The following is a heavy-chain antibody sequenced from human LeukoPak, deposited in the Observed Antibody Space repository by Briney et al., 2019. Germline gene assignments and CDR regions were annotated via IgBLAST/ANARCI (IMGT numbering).Heavy chain of an antibody. CDR3: ARDNWIEAHYFDY. CDR1: GFTFSSYS. J-gene: IGHJ4*02. CDR2: ISTSSYI. D-gene: IGHD1-20*01. V-gene: IGHV3-21*01. Sequence: PGGSLRLSCAASGFTFSSYSMNWVRQAPGKGLEWVSFISTSSYIYYADSVKGRFTISRDNARNSLYLHMNSLRAEDTAVYYCARDNWIEAHYFDYWGQGTLVTVSS.